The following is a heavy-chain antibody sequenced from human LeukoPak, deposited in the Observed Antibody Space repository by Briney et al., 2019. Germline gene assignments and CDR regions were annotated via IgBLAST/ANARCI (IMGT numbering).Heavy chain of an antibody. CDR2: INPSGGST. J-gene: IGHJ3*02. D-gene: IGHD1-1*01. V-gene: IGHV1-46*01. CDR3: ARTTGTTRDAFDI. Sequence: ASVKVSCKASGYTSTSYYMHWVRQAPGQGLEWMGIINPSGGSTSYAQKFQGRVTMTRDMSTSTVYMELSSLRSEDTAVYYCARTTGTTRDAFDIWGQGTMVTVSS. CDR1: GYTSTSYY.